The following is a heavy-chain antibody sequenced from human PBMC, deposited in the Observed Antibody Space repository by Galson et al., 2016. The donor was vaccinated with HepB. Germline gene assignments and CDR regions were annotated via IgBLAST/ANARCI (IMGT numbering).Heavy chain of an antibody. D-gene: IGHD3-22*01. J-gene: IGHJ3*02. CDR3: ARGYYDTTGHYYGRAFDI. CDR1: GRSISSASYY. CDR2: IHYTGGT. Sequence: TLSLTCTVSGRSISSASYYWAWIRQHPGHGLQCIGYIHYTGGTYPTPSPKSPFTITLDTSKNHFSLNLTSVTAAATAVYYCARGYYDTTGHYYGRAFDIWGQGTTVPVSS. V-gene: IGHV4-31*01.